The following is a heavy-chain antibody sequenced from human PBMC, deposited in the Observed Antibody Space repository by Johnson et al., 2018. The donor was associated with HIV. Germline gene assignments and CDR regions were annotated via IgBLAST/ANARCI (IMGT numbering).Heavy chain of an antibody. CDR2: IQSKTDGGTK. D-gene: IGHD5-12*01. CDR1: GFTFSNAW. CDR3: TTGLPGATYDAFDI. J-gene: IGHJ3*02. V-gene: IGHV3-15*01. Sequence: VLLVESGGGSVKPGGSLRLSCAASGFTFSNAWMSWVRQAPGKGLEWVGRIQSKTDGGTKDYAAPVKGSFTISRDDSKNTLYLQMNSLKTEDTAVYYCTTGLPGATYDAFDIWGQGTMVTVSS.